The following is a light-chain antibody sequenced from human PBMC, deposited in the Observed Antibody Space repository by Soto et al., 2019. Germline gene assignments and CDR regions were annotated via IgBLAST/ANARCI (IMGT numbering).Light chain of an antibody. V-gene: IGLV2-14*01. J-gene: IGLJ3*02. CDR3: SSYTPTTWV. Sequence: QSVLTQPASVSGFPGQSITISCTGSNSDIRSNKYVSWYQQHPGRAPQLVIYEVTNRPSDVSFRFPGSKSGNTASLTISGLQAEDEADYYCSSYTPTTWVFGAGTKLTVL. CDR2: EVT. CDR1: NSDIRSNKY.